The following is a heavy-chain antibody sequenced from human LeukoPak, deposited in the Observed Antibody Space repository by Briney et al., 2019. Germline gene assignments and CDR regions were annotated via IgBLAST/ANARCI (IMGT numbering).Heavy chain of an antibody. V-gene: IGHV4-59*01. D-gene: IGHD3-16*01. J-gene: IGHJ4*02. CDR1: GGSISSYY. Sequence: PSETLSLTCTVSGGSISSYYWSWIRQPPGKGLEWIGYIYYSGSTNYNPSLKSRVTISVDTSKNQFSLKLSSVTAADTAVYYFAGGPGIRYYFDYGGKETLVTVS. CDR2: IYYSGST. CDR3: AGGPGIRYYFDY.